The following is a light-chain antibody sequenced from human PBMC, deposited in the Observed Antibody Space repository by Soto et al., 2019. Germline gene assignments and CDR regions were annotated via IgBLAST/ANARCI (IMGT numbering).Light chain of an antibody. J-gene: IGKJ1*01. CDR3: QQRSNWPHT. V-gene: IGKV3-11*01. CDR1: QSVSSN. Sequence: EIVLTQSPSTLSLSPGERATLSCRASQSVSSNFLAWYQQKPGQAPRLLIYDASNRATGIPARFSGSGSGTDFTLTISSLEPEDFAVYYCQQRSNWPHTFGQGTKVDIK. CDR2: DAS.